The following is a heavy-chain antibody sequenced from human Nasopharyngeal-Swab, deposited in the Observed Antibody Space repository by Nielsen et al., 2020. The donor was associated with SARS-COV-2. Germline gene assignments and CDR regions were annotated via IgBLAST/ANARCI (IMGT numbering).Heavy chain of an antibody. CDR2: ISSSSSYI. V-gene: IGHV3-21*01. D-gene: IGHD4-11*01. CDR3: ARWDYSNYDLDY. J-gene: IGHJ4*02. Sequence: GASLQISGAASGFTFSSYSMNWVRQAPGKGLEWVSSISSSSSYIYYADSVKGRFTISRDNAKNSLYLQMNSLRAEDTAVYYCARWDYSNYDLDYWGQGTLVTVSS. CDR1: GFTFSSYS.